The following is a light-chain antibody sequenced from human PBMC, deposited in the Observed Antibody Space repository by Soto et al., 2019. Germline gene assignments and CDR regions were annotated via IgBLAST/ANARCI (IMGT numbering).Light chain of an antibody. CDR3: QQYDNLPST. CDR2: DAS. CDR1: QDISNY. Sequence: DIQMTQSPSSLSASVGDRVTITCQASQDISNYLNWYQQKPGKAPKLLIYDASNLETGVPSRFSGSGSGTDFTFTISSLQPVDIATYYCQQYDNLPSTFGQGTRLEIK. V-gene: IGKV1-33*01. J-gene: IGKJ5*01.